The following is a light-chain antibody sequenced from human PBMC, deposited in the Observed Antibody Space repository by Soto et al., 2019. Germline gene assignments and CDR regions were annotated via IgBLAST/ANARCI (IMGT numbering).Light chain of an antibody. CDR3: SSYTTSNTRQIV. V-gene: IGLV2-14*03. Sequence: QSALTQPASVSGSPGQSITISCTGTSSDVGGYNYVSWYQHHPGKAPKLMIFDVSNRPSGVSNRFSGSKSGNTAPLTISGLQPEDEADYYCSSYTTSNTRQIVFGTGTQLTVL. CDR1: SSDVGGYNY. J-gene: IGLJ1*01. CDR2: DVS.